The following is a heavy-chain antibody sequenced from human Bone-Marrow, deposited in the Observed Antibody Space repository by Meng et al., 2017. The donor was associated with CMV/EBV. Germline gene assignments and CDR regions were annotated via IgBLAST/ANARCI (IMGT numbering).Heavy chain of an antibody. CDR1: GGSVSSGSYY. Sequence: GSLRLSCTVSGGSVSSGSYYWSWIRQPPGKGLEWIGYIYYSGSTNYNPSLKSRVTISVDTSKNQFSLKLSSVTAADTAVYYCARGSCSSTSCFAPYYDFWSGYYFDYWGQGTLVTVSS. CDR3: ARGSCSSTSCFAPYYDFWSGYYFDY. J-gene: IGHJ4*02. CDR2: IYYSGST. V-gene: IGHV4-61*01. D-gene: IGHD3-3*01.